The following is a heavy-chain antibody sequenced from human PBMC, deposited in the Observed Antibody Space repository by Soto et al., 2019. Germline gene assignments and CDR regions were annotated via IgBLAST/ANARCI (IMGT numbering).Heavy chain of an antibody. CDR2: ISVNGGTT. J-gene: IGHJ5*02. CDR3: AKDDYGYWFDP. Sequence: EVQLLESGGGLVQPGGSLRLSCVASGFTVSSYAMSWVRQAPGKGLEWVSSISVNGGTTYYADSVKGRFTISRDNSKNTLYLQMNSLRVGDTAAYYCAKDDYGYWFDPWGQGTLVTVSS. CDR1: GFTVSSYA. D-gene: IGHD4-17*01. V-gene: IGHV3-23*01.